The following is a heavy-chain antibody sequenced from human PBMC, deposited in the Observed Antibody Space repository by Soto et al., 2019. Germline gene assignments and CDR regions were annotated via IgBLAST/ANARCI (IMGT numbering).Heavy chain of an antibody. V-gene: IGHV3-23*01. CDR3: AKDPAVNGDYEGLFDH. J-gene: IGHJ4*02. CDR1: GFTFSTFS. CDR2: ISGSGDYT. D-gene: IGHD4-17*01. Sequence: EVQLLESGGGLVQPGGSLRLSCEASGFTFSTFSMSWVRQSPGKGLEWVSAISGSGDYTYNADSVKGRFTLSRDNSKSTLYLQMNNLRAEDTAMYYCAKDPAVNGDYEGLFDHWGQGTLVTVSS.